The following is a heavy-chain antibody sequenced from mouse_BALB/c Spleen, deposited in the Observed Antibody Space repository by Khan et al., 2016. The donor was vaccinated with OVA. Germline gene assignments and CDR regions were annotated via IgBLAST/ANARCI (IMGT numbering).Heavy chain of an antibody. CDR3: ARDAGQDYADDVAY. J-gene: IGHJ2*01. V-gene: IGHV3-6*02. D-gene: IGHD3-2*02. CDR2: ISYDGNN. CDR1: GYHITSGCY. Sequence: EVQLQEAGPGLVKPSQSLSLTCSVTGYHITSGCYWNWIRQFPGNKLEWMGNISYDGNNNYNPSLKNRISITRDPSKNQFFLRLNSVTTEDTATYYCARDAGQDYADDVAYWGQGTTLTVS.